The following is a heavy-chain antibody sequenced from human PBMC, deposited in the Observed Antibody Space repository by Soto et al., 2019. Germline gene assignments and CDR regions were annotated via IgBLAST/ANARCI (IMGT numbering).Heavy chain of an antibody. Sequence: QVQLVQSGAEVKKPGASVKVSCKASGYTFTSYGISWVRQAPGQGLEWMGWISAYKGNTTSAQKLQGRVTTNTDTSASPAYMEVRRLRCDDTAVYYCARHSPPVDYWGPGTLVTVYS. CDR1: GYTFTSYG. CDR3: ARHSPPVDY. CDR2: ISAYKGNT. V-gene: IGHV1-18*01. J-gene: IGHJ4*02.